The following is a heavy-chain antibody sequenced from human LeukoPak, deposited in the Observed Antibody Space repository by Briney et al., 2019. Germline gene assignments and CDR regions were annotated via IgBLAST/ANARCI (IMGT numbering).Heavy chain of an antibody. CDR3: AREKSHSNYNWFDP. Sequence: SVKVSCKASGGTFSSYAISWVRQAPGQGLEWMGRIIPIFGTANYAQKFQGRVTITTDESTSTAYMELSSLRSEDTAVYYCAREKSHSNYNWFDPWGQGTLVTVSS. CDR2: IIPIFGTA. CDR1: GGTFSSYA. V-gene: IGHV1-69*05. D-gene: IGHD4-11*01. J-gene: IGHJ5*02.